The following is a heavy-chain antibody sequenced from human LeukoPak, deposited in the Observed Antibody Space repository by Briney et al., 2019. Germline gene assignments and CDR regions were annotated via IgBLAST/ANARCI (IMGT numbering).Heavy chain of an antibody. V-gene: IGHV3-48*02. D-gene: IGHD1-26*01. J-gene: IGHJ4*02. CDR1: GFTFSSYS. CDR2: ITASGTAM. Sequence: GGSPRLSCAASGFTFSSYSMNRVRQAPGKGLEWVSHITASGTAMFYADSVKGHFTISRDNAKNSLYLQMNSLRDEDTAVYYCASSGSYRFDYWGQGTLVTVSS. CDR3: ASSGSYRFDY.